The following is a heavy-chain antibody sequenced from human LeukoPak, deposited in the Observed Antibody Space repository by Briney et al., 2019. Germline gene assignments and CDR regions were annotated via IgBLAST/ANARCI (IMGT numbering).Heavy chain of an antibody. CDR1: GGSISSYY. V-gene: IGHV4-59*01. J-gene: IGHJ4*02. D-gene: IGHD6-13*01. CDR3: ARGVYIAAAQYGY. CDR2: IYYSGTT. Sequence: SETLSLTCTVSGGSISSYYWSWIRQPPGKGLEWIGYIYYSGTTNYNPSLKSRVTISVDTSKNQFSLKLSSVTAADTAVYYCARGVYIAAAQYGYWGQGTLDTVSS.